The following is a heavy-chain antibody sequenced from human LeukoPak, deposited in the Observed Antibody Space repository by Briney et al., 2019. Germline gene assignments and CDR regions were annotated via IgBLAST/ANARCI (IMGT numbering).Heavy chain of an antibody. Sequence: ASVKVSCKASGGTFSSYAISWVRQAPVQGLEWMGGIIPIFGTANYAQKFQGRVTITADESTSTAYMELSSLRSEDTAVYYCARAGDYDILTGYYKGSYYYYMDVWGKGTTVTISS. CDR1: GGTFSSYA. CDR3: ARAGDYDILTGYYKGSYYYYMDV. D-gene: IGHD3-9*01. V-gene: IGHV1-69*13. CDR2: IIPIFGTA. J-gene: IGHJ6*03.